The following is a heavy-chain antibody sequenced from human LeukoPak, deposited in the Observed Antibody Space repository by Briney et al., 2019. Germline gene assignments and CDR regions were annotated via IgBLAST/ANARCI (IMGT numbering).Heavy chain of an antibody. Sequence: GGSLRLSCVISGFIFNKYAMSWARQTPGKGLEWVARIHGHDGATYYPDSVRGRFTISRDTSKNTVFLQLNNLRAEDTAIYYCVRDDAVTGGYLDFWGQGTLVSVSS. V-gene: IGHV3-23*01. D-gene: IGHD3-10*01. CDR3: VRDDAVTGGYLDF. J-gene: IGHJ4*02. CDR1: GFIFNKYA. CDR2: IHGHDGAT.